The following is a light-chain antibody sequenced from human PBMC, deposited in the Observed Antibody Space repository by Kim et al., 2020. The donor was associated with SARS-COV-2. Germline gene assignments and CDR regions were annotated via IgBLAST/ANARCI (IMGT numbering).Light chain of an antibody. CDR1: QSVGNS. V-gene: IGKV3-11*01. CDR2: DAF. J-gene: IGKJ1*01. Sequence: PGERATLSCRASQSVGNSFAWYQQKPGQAPRLLIYDAFSRASGVPARFSGSGSGTDFSLTITSLEPEDFAFYYCQQRGNWPLTFGQGTKV. CDR3: QQRGNWPLT.